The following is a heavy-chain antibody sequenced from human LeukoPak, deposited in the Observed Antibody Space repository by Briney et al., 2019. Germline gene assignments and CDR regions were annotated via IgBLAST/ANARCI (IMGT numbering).Heavy chain of an antibody. V-gene: IGHV1-46*01. D-gene: IGHD5-18*01. Sequence: ASVKVSCKASGYTFTSYYIHWVRQAPGQGLEWMGIINPSGGSTNYAQDFQGRVTMTRDTSTSTVYMELSSLRSEDTAVYYCARAVDTAMAPDDAFDIWGQGTMVTVSS. J-gene: IGHJ3*02. CDR3: ARAVDTAMAPDDAFDI. CDR2: INPSGGST. CDR1: GYTFTSYY.